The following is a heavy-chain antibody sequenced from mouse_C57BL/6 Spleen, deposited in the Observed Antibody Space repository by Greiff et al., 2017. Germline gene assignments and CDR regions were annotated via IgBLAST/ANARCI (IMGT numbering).Heavy chain of an antibody. J-gene: IGHJ3*01. CDR3: ARDRDYGSSYVEFAY. V-gene: IGHV5-4*01. Sequence: EVKLVESGGGLVKPGGSLKLSCAASGFTFSSYAMSRVRQTPEKRLEWVATISDGGSYTYYPDNVKGRFTISRDNAKNNLYLQMSHLKSEDTAMYYCARDRDYGSSYVEFAYWGQGTLVTVSA. D-gene: IGHD1-1*01. CDR2: ISDGGSYT. CDR1: GFTFSSYA.